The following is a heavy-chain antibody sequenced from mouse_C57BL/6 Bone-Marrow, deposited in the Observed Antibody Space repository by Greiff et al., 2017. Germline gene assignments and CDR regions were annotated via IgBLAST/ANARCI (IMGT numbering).Heavy chain of an antibody. J-gene: IGHJ4*01. V-gene: IGHV3-6*01. CDR2: ISYDGSN. CDR1: GYSITSGYY. CDR3: AFIYYDYYYYAMDY. Sequence: EVKLEESGPGLVKPSQSLSLTCSVTGYSITSGYYWNWIRQFPGNKLEWMGYISYDGSNNYNPSLKNRISITRDTSKNQFFLKLNSVTTEDTATYYCAFIYYDYYYYAMDYWGQGTSVTVSS. D-gene: IGHD2-4*01.